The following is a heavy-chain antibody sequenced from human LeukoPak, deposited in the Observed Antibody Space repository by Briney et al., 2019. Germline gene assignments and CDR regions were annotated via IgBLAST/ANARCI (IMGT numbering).Heavy chain of an antibody. CDR2: ISGSGGST. CDR1: GFTFSSYA. D-gene: IGHD4-17*01. CDR3: ARVRDYGDERKED. J-gene: IGHJ4*02. Sequence: PGGSLRLSCAASGFTFSSYAMSWVRQAPGKGLEWVSAISGSGGSTYYADSVKGRFTISRDNSKNTLYLQMNSLRSEDTAVYYCARVRDYGDERKEDWGQGTLVTVSS. V-gene: IGHV3-23*01.